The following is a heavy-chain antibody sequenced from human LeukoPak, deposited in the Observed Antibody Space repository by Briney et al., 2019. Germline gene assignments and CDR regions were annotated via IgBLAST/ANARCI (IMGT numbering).Heavy chain of an antibody. Sequence: RTGGSLRLSCAASGFTFSSYWMSWVRQAPGKGLEWVANIKQDGSEKYYVDSVKGRFTISRDNAKNSLYLQMNSLRAEDTAVYYCAREVYYGDYGTGGLEGPSYYYYYMDVWGKGTTVTISS. CDR1: GFTFSSYW. J-gene: IGHJ6*03. CDR3: AREVYYGDYGTGGLEGPSYYYYYMDV. V-gene: IGHV3-7*01. D-gene: IGHD4-17*01. CDR2: IKQDGSEK.